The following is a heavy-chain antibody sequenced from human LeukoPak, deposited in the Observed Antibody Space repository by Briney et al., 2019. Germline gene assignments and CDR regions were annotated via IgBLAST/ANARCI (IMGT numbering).Heavy chain of an antibody. D-gene: IGHD2-2*01. CDR3: ARRAEPAAMGYYYYMDV. CDR2: IYTSGST. J-gene: IGHJ6*03. V-gene: IGHV4-61*02. Sequence: SETLSLTCTVSGGSISSGSYYWSWIRQPAGKGLEWIGRIYTSGSTNYNPSLKSRVTISVDTSKNQFSLKLSSVTAADTAVYYCARRAEPAAMGYYYYMDVWGKGTTVTVSS. CDR1: GGSISSGSYY.